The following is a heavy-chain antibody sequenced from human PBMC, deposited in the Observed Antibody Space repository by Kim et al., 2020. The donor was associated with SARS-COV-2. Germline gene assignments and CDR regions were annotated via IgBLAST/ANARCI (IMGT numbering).Heavy chain of an antibody. CDR3: ARESGWPHGDFDY. J-gene: IGHJ4*02. V-gene: IGHV3-33*01. CDR1: GFTFSSYG. D-gene: IGHD6-19*01. CDR2: IWYDGSTK. Sequence: GGSLRLSCAASGFTFSSYGMHWVRQAPGKGLEWVAVIWYDGSTKYYAGSVKGRFTISRDNSKNTLYLQMNSLRAEDTAVYYCARESGWPHGDFDYWGQGTLVTVSS.